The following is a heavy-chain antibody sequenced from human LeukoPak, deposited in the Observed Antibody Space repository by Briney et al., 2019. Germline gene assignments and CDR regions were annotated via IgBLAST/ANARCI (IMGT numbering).Heavy chain of an antibody. D-gene: IGHD3-10*01. Sequence: SETLSLTCTVSGGSITSNSYYWGWIRQPPGKGLEWIGSIFYSGSTYYNPSLKSRVTISIDTSKSQFSLKLNSVTAADTAVYYCARISGTYYINDYWGQGTLVTVSS. J-gene: IGHJ4*02. CDR3: ARISGTYYINDY. V-gene: IGHV4-39*07. CDR2: IFYSGST. CDR1: GGSITSNSYY.